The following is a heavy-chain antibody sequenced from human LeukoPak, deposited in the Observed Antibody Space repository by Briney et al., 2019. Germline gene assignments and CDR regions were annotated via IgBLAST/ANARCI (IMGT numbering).Heavy chain of an antibody. Sequence: SETLSLTCTVSGGSMTTHHWNWIRRTPGKGLEWIGYVFDSGRTKENPSLKSRVTLSADTSKNQLSLRLSSVTAADTAVCYCTTIKRGNIFGYFDFWGQGILVTVSS. J-gene: IGHJ4*02. D-gene: IGHD5-18*01. CDR3: TTIKRGNIFGYFDF. CDR1: GGSMTTHH. CDR2: VFDSGRT. V-gene: IGHV4-59*11.